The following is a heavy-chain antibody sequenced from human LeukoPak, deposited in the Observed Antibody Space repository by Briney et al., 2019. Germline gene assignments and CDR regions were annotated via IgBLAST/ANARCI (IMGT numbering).Heavy chain of an antibody. CDR3: ARDASGYDSNTFDY. V-gene: IGHV3-21*01. D-gene: IGHD5-12*01. CDR1: GFSFSGNS. Sequence: GGSLRLSCAASGFSFSGNSMTWVRQAPGKGLEWVSSISPSSSYIFYSDSLKGRFTISRDNAKNSLYLQMNSLRAEDTAVYYCARDASGYDSNTFDYWGQGTLVTVSS. CDR2: ISPSSSYI. J-gene: IGHJ4*02.